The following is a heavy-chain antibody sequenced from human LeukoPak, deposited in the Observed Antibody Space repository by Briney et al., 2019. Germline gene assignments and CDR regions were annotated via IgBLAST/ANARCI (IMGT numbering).Heavy chain of an antibody. D-gene: IGHD4-11*01. CDR3: ARAQTTLLLDY. CDR1: GYTFTSYG. CDR2: ISAHNDNT. V-gene: IGHV1-18*01. Sequence: GASVKVSCKASGYTFTSYGIIWVRQAPGQGLQWMGWISAHNDNTNYAQKLQGRVTMTTDTSTSTVYMELRSLRSDDTAVYYCARAQTTLLLDYWGQGTLVTVSS. J-gene: IGHJ4*02.